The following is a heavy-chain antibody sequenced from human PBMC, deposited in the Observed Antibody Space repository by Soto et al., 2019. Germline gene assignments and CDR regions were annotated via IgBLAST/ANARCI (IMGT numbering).Heavy chain of an antibody. V-gene: IGHV3-30*18. Sequence: QVQLVESGGGVVQPGRSLRLSCAASGFTFSSYGMHWVRQAPGKGLEWVAVISYDGSNKYYADSVKGRFTISRDNSKNTLYLQMNSLRAEDTAVYYCAKGTQWWWLRPVWAFDIWGQGTMVTVSS. CDR3: AKGTQWWWLRPVWAFDI. CDR2: ISYDGSNK. CDR1: GFTFSSYG. D-gene: IGHD2-15*01. J-gene: IGHJ3*02.